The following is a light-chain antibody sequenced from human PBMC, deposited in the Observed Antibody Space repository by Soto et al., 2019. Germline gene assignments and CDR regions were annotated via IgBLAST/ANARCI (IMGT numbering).Light chain of an antibody. CDR2: AAS. J-gene: IGKJ4*01. V-gene: IGKV1-39*01. Sequence: DIQMTQSPSSLSASVGDRVTITCRASQSTTSYLNWYQQKPGKAPKLLIYAASSLQSGVPSRFSGSGSATDFTLTISSLQPDYCQQSYSTLGLTFGGGTKVEIK. CDR1: QSTTSY. CDR3: QQSYSTLGLT.